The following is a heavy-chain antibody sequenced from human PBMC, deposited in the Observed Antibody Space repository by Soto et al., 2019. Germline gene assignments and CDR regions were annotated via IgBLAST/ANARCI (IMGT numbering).Heavy chain of an antibody. V-gene: IGHV3-48*02. CDR2: IITSSSTI. J-gene: IGHJ6*02. CDR1: GFTFSDYS. D-gene: IGHD3-3*01. Sequence: GGSLRLSCAASGFTFSDYSMNWVRQAPGKGLEWVSYIITSSSTIYYADSVKGRFTISRDNAKNSLYLQMNSLRDEDTAVYYCARDSEYYDFWSGYSSFRNYNGLDVWGQGTTVTVSS. CDR3: ARDSEYYDFWSGYSSFRNYNGLDV.